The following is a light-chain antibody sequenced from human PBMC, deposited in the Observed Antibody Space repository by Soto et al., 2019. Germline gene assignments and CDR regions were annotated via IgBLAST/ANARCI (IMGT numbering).Light chain of an antibody. V-gene: IGKV3-20*01. Sequence: EIVLTQSPGTLSLSPGERATLSCRASQSVSSSYLAWYQQKPGQAPRLLIYGASSRATGIPDRFSGSGSGTDFTLTINRLEPEDFAVYYCQQYGSSLEITFGQGTRLEIK. CDR3: QQYGSSLEIT. CDR2: GAS. J-gene: IGKJ5*01. CDR1: QSVSSSY.